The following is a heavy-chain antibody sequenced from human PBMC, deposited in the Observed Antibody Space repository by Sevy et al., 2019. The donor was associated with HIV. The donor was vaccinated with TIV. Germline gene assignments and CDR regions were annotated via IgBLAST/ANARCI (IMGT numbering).Heavy chain of an antibody. CDR1: GITFSSYE. Sequence: GGSRRLSCAASGITFSSYEMNWVRQAPGKGLEWVSYISSSRSTIYYADSVKGRFTISRDNAKNSQYLQMNSLRAEDTGVYYCAREGSNHSMDVWGQGTTVTVSS. CDR3: AREGSNHSMDV. J-gene: IGHJ6*02. D-gene: IGHD1-26*01. V-gene: IGHV3-48*03. CDR2: ISSSRSTI.